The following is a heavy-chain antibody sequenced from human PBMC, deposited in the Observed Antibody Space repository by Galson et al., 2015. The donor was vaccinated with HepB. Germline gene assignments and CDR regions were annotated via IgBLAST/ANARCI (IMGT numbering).Heavy chain of an antibody. D-gene: IGHD6-6*01. CDR2: TRNKANSYTT. J-gene: IGHJ4*02. Sequence: SLRLSCAASGFTFSDHYMDWVRQAPGKGLEWVGRTRNKANSYTTEYAASVKGRFTISRDDSKNSLYLQMNSLKTEDTAVYYCARGHYSSSPSDYWGQGTLVTVSS. V-gene: IGHV3-72*01. CDR3: ARGHYSSSPSDY. CDR1: GFTFSDHY.